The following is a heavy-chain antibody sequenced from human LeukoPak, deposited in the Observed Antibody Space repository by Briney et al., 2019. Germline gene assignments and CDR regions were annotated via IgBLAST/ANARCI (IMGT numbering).Heavy chain of an antibody. CDR3: ATDSAGATTDAFDI. D-gene: IGHD1-26*01. CDR2: FDPEDGET. CDR1: GYTLTELS. Sequence: ASVKVSCKVSGYTLTELSMHWVRQAPGKGLEWMGGFDPEDGETIYAQKFQGRVTMTEDTSTDTAYMELSSLRSEDTAVYYCATDSAGATTDAFDIWGQGTMVTVSS. J-gene: IGHJ3*02. V-gene: IGHV1-24*01.